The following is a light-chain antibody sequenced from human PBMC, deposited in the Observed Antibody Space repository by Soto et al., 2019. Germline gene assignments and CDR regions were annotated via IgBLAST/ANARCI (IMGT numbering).Light chain of an antibody. J-gene: IGKJ1*01. CDR3: QHYNSYAEA. CDR1: QTISSW. V-gene: IGKV1-5*03. Sequence: DIPMTLSPSTLSGSVGDRVTITCRASQTISSWLAWYQQKPGKAPKLLIYKASTLKSGFPSRFSGSGSGTEYTLTISSLQPDDFATYYCQHYNSYAEAFGQGTKVELK. CDR2: KAS.